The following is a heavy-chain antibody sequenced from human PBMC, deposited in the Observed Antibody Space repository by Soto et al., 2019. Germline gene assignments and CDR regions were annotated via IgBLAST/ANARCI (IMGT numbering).Heavy chain of an antibody. J-gene: IGHJ4*02. CDR1: GFSLTTSGVG. V-gene: IGHV2-5*02. Sequence: QITLKESGPPRVKPTQTLALTCTFSGFSLTTSGVGVGWIRKTPGKALEWLAVIYWDDDKRYNPSLKSRLTITKDTSKIQVVLTMADMDPVDTATYFCAHRAYMSGSWDHGYFDFWGQGTLVTVSS. CDR2: IYWDDDK. D-gene: IGHD1-26*01. CDR3: AHRAYMSGSWDHGYFDF.